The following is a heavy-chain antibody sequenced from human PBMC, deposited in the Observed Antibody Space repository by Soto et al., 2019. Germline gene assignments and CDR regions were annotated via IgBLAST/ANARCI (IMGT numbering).Heavy chain of an antibody. J-gene: IGHJ4*02. V-gene: IGHV3-30-3*01. CDR1: GFTFINYA. Sequence: GGSLRLSCAVSGFTFINYAMHWVRQAPGKGLGWVAVISYDGSNKYYADSVKGRFTISRDNSKNTLFLQMNSLRAEDTAVYFCARGDSSSWPPFDSWGQGTLVTVSS. D-gene: IGHD6-13*01. CDR3: ARGDSSSWPPFDS. CDR2: ISYDGSNK.